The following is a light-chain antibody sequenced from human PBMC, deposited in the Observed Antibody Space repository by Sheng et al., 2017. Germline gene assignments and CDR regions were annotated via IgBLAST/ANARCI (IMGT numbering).Light chain of an antibody. J-gene: IGLJ1*01. Sequence: QSVLTQPPSVSATPGQRVSVSCSGSSSNIGANDVNWYQQVPGTAPKLLIFDNDQRPSGIPDRFTASRSGTSASLAISGLQSEDEADFYCAAWDDRLNGYVFGTGTKVTVL. CDR2: DND. CDR1: SSNIGAND. CDR3: AAWDDRLNGYV. V-gene: IGLV1-44*01.